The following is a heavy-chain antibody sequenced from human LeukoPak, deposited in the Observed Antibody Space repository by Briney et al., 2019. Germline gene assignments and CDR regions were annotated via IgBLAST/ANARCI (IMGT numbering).Heavy chain of an antibody. V-gene: IGHV3-30-3*01. D-gene: IGHD3-3*02. CDR3: ARDGIASRYYFYDMDV. CDR2: ISYDGSNK. CDR1: GFTFSSYW. J-gene: IGHJ6*02. Sequence: GGSLRLSCAASGFTFSSYWMNWARQAPGKGLEWVAVISYDGSNKYYADSVKGRFTISRDNSKNTLYLQMSSLRAEDTAVYYCARDGIASRYYFYDMDVWGQGTTVTVSS.